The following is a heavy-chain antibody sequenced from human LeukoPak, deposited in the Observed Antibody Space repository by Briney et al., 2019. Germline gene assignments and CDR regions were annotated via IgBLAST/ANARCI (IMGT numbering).Heavy chain of an antibody. CDR1: GGSMNSNDYY. D-gene: IGHD6-19*01. Sequence: SETLSLTCSVSGGSMNSNDYYWGWIRQSTGKGLEWIGSSLYSGTTYYNPSLKGRITISMDTYKSQFSLTVGPGAAEDTALYYCMRQQSSSWDLIDFWGQGILVTVSS. CDR3: MRQQSSSWDLIDF. CDR2: SLYSGTT. J-gene: IGHJ4*02. V-gene: IGHV4-39*01.